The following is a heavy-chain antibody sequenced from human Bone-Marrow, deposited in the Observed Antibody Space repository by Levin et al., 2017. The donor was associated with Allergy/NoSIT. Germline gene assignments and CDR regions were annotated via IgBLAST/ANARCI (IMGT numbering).Heavy chain of an antibody. CDR1: GFTFNTYW. CDR3: ARVWNEYDY. V-gene: IGHV3-74*01. CDR2: ISGDGTST. Sequence: GGSLRLSCTASGFTFNTYWMHWVRQAPGKGLMWVSRISGDGTSTHYADSVKGRFTISRDNAKNTLYLQMNSLTAEDTAVYYCARVWNEYDYWGQGTLVTVSS. D-gene: IGHD1-1*01. J-gene: IGHJ4*02.